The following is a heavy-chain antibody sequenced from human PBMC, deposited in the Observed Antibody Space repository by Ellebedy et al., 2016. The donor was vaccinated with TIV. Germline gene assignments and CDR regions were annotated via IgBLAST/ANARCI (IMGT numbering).Heavy chain of an antibody. D-gene: IGHD6-19*01. CDR3: ARHPLEWLVGPMYFDY. V-gene: IGHV4-39*01. CDR1: GGSISSSFHY. Sequence: MPSETLSLTCTVSGGSISSSFHYWGWIRQPPGKGLEWIGSVYYSGVTYYQPSLKSRVTISVDTSKNQVSLKLSSVTAADTAVYYCARHPLEWLVGPMYFDYWGQGTLVTVSS. CDR2: VYYSGVT. J-gene: IGHJ4*02.